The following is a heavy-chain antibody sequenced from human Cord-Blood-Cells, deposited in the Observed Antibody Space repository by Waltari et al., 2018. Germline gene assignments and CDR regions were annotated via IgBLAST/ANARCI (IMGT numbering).Heavy chain of an antibody. Sequence: EVQLVESGGGLVKPGGSLRLSCAASGFTFSNAWMSWVRQAPGKGMEWVGRIKSKNDGGTTDYASPVKGIFTISRDDSKNTMYLQMKSLKTAVIAVYYCTTDLIYCGGDCYSCVDPWSQGTLFTVYS. CDR2: IKSKNDGGTT. V-gene: IGHV3-15*01. J-gene: IGHJ5*02. CDR1: GFTFSNAW. D-gene: IGHD2-21*01. CDR3: TTDLIYCGGDCYSCVDP.